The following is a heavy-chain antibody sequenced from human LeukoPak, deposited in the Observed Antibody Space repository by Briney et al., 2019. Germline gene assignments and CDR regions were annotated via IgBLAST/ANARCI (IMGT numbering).Heavy chain of an antibody. V-gene: IGHV4-39*07. D-gene: IGHD6-19*01. J-gene: IGHJ4*02. CDR1: GDSISSSKKY. CDR3: ARVKIRGWTIDY. Sequence: SETLSLTCTVSGDSISSSKKYWGWVRQPPGKGLEWIGSIYYSGNTYYNPSLKSRVTISLDTSKNQFSLKLSSVTAADTAVYYCARVKIRGWTIDYWGQGTLVTVSS. CDR2: IYYSGNT.